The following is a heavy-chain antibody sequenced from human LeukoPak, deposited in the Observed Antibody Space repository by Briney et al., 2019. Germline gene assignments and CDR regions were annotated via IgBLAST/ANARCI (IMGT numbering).Heavy chain of an antibody. J-gene: IGHJ6*02. CDR1: GYTFTTYY. CDR2: INPSGGST. V-gene: IGHV1-46*01. CDR3: ARDRHGSGTYNYYGMDV. Sequence: ASVNVSCKASGYTFTTYYMHWVRQAPGQGLEWMGIINPSGGSTTYTQKFQGRVTITRDTSTSTAYMEVSSLRSEDTAVYYCARDRHGSGTYNYYGMDVWGQGTTVTVSS. D-gene: IGHD3-10*01.